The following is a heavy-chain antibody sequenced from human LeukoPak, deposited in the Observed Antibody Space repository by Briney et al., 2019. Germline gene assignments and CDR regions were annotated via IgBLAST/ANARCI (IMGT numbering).Heavy chain of an antibody. CDR3: AREGLDSPKLDD. D-gene: IGHD5-18*01. V-gene: IGHV3-21*01. CDR2: ISSSSSYI. CDR1: GFTFSSYS. Sequence: PGGSLRLSCAASGFTFSSYSMNWVRQAPGKGLEWVSSISSSSSYIYYADPVKGRFTISRDNAKNSLYLQMNSLRAQDTAIYYCAREGLDSPKLDDWGQGTLVTVSS. J-gene: IGHJ4*02.